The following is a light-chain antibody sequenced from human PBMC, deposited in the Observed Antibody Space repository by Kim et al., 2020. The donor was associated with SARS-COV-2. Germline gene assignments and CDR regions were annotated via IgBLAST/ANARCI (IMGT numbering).Light chain of an antibody. CDR3: NSRDSSGNHLYV. CDR1: SLRSYY. J-gene: IGLJ1*01. Sequence: LVQTVRIKCQGDSLRSYYASWYQQKPGQAPVLVIYGKNNRPSGIPDRFSGSSSGNTASLTITGAQAEDEADYYCNSRDSSGNHLYVFGTGTKVTVL. V-gene: IGLV3-19*01. CDR2: GKN.